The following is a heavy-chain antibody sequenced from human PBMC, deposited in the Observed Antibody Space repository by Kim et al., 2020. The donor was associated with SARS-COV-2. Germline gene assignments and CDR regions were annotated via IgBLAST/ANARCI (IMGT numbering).Heavy chain of an antibody. Sequence: ASVKVSCKASGYTFTGYYMHWVRQAPGQGLEWMGWINPNSGGTNYAQKFQGRVTMTRDTSISTAYMELSRLRSDDTAVYYCARVPPRYCSSTSCYDYWGQGTLVTVSS. CDR3: ARVPPRYCSSTSCYDY. CDR2: INPNSGGT. D-gene: IGHD2-2*01. CDR1: GYTFTGYY. V-gene: IGHV1-2*02. J-gene: IGHJ4*02.